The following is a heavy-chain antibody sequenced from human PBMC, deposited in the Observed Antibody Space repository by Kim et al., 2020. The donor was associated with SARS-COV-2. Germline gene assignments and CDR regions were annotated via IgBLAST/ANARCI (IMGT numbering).Heavy chain of an antibody. CDR2: IGADNGNT. CDR3: ARGNSRRMSFEY. CDR1: GFTFSSFG. J-gene: IGHJ4*02. Sequence: ASVKVSCKASGFTFSSFGVSWVRQAPGLGLEWMGWIGADNGNTKYGKKLQGRITMTTDTSTNTAYMELGSLRSDGAAVYYCARGNSRRMSFEYWGQGTLVTVSS. V-gene: IGHV1-18*01.